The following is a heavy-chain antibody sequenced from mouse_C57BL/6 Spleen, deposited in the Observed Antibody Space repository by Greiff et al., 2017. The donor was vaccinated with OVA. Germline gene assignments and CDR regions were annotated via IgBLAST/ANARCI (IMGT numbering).Heavy chain of an antibody. Sequence: HVQLQQPGTELVKPGASVKLSCKASGYTFTSYWMHWVKQRPGKGLEWIGNINPSNGGTNYNEKFKSKATLTVDKSSSTAYMQLSSLTSEDSAVYYCARTEYYYAMDYWGQGTSVTVSS. V-gene: IGHV1-53*01. CDR3: ARTEYYYAMDY. J-gene: IGHJ4*01. CDR1: GYTFTSYW. CDR2: INPSNGGT.